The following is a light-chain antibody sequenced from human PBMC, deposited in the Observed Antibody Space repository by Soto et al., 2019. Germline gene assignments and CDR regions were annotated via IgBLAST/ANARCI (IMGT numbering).Light chain of an antibody. CDR2: ANN. CDR3: QSYDSSLSVLYV. CDR1: SSNIGAGYD. V-gene: IGLV1-40*01. J-gene: IGLJ1*01. Sequence: CVLTQPPSVTGAAGEGVTISCAGSSSNIGAGYDVHWYQQLPGTAPKLLIYANNNRPSGVPDRFSGSKSGTSASLAIAGLQAEDEADYYCQSYDSSLSVLYVFGTGTKVTVL.